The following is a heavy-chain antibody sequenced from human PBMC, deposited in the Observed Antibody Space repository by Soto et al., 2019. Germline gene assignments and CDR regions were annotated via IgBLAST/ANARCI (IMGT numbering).Heavy chain of an antibody. CDR3: ATRSPAFDF. V-gene: IGHV1-18*01. Sequence: QVQMVQSGPEVKKPGASVKVSCKTSGYTFTSYGVAWARQAPGQGLEWMGWISTSKGETTYAQKFQGRVTMTTDTSTSTAYMELRSLRSDDTAVYYCATRSPAFDFWGQGTLVTVSS. J-gene: IGHJ4*02. CDR1: GYTFTSYG. CDR2: ISTSKGET.